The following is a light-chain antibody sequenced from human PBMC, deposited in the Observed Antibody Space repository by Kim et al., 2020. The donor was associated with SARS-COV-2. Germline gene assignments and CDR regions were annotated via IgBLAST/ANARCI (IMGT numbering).Light chain of an antibody. CDR1: RSDIGEYKY. CDR3: SSYSSSSTLV. V-gene: IGLV2-14*03. J-gene: IGLJ3*02. CDR2: DVN. Sequence: GQSITTSWTGTRSDIGEYKYVSGYQKHPGEAPKRIIYDVNDRPSGVSNRFSGSKSATTASLTISGLQAEDEADYFCSSYSSSSTLVFGGGTKVTVL.